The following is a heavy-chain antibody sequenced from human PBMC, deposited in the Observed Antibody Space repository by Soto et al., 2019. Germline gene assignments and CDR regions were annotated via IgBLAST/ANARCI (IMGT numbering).Heavy chain of an antibody. D-gene: IGHD6-13*01. CDR3: AREGVSSSWYNYYGMDV. CDR2: IYYSGST. J-gene: IGHJ6*02. Sequence: QVQLQESGPGLVKPSETLSLTCTVSGGSISSYYWSWIRQPPGKGLEWIGYIYYSGSTNYNPSLKSRVTPSVDTSKNQFSLKLSSVTAADTSVYYCAREGVSSSWYNYYGMDVWGQGTTVTVSS. CDR1: GGSISSYY. V-gene: IGHV4-59*01.